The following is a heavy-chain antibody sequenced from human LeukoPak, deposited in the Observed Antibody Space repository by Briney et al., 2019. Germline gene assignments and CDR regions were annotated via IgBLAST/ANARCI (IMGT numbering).Heavy chain of an antibody. CDR2: ISGNGGST. V-gene: IGHV3-23*01. Sequence: GGSLRLSCAASGFTFSDYYMSWIRQAPGKGLEWVSAISGNGGSTYYADSVKGRFTISRDNSKNTLYLQMNSLRAEDTAVYYCAKKSYDFWSGLDYWGQGTLVTVSS. J-gene: IGHJ4*02. CDR1: GFTFSDYY. D-gene: IGHD3-3*01. CDR3: AKKSYDFWSGLDY.